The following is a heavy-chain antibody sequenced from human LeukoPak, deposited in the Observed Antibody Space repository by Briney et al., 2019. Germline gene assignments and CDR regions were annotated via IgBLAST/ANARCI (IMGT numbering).Heavy chain of an antibody. Sequence: GGSLRLSCTASGFTFSSYWMHWVRQAPGKGLVWVSRINSDGSSTSYADSVKGRFTISRDNAKNTLYLQMNSLRAEDTAVYYCARDWGATYAFDIWGQGTMVTVSS. CDR1: GFTFSSYW. D-gene: IGHD1-26*01. CDR3: ARDWGATYAFDI. CDR2: INSDGSST. J-gene: IGHJ3*02. V-gene: IGHV3-74*01.